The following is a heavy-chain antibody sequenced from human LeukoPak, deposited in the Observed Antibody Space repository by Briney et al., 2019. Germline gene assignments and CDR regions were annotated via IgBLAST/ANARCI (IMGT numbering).Heavy chain of an antibody. V-gene: IGHV4-4*07. D-gene: IGHD3-9*01. J-gene: IGHJ4*02. CDR3: ARFPYFEGFDY. CDR2: VYTSGTS. Sequence: SETLSLTCIVSGASMSHFHWSWIRQPAGKGLEWVGRVYTSGTSNSNPSLGSRVDVSADTSKNQFFLTLRSVTAADTAVYFCARFPYFEGFDYWGQGTQVIVSS. CDR1: GASMSHFH.